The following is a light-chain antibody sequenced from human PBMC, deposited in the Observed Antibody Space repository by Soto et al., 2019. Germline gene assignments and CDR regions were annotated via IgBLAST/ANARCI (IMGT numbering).Light chain of an antibody. CDR2: GVS. CDR1: SSDVGGSNH. J-gene: IGLJ2*01. Sequence: QSALTQPASVSRSPGQSITISCTGTSSDVGGSNHVSWYQQHPGKAPKLMIYGVSNRPSGISNRVSGSKSDNTASLTISGLQAEDEADYYCSSYTGTTLVFGGGTKLTVL. V-gene: IGLV2-14*01. CDR3: SSYTGTTLV.